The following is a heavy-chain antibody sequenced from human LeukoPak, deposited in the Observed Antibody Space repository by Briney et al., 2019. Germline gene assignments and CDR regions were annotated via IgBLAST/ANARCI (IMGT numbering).Heavy chain of an antibody. CDR3: TTATEDIVLMLYAIWETDY. D-gene: IGHD2-8*01. V-gene: IGHV3-15*01. CDR2: IKSKTDGGTT. J-gene: IGHJ4*02. CDR1: GFTFSNAW. Sequence: GGSLRLSCAASGFTFSNAWMSWVRQAPGKGLEWVGRIKSKTDGGTTDYAAPVKGRFTISRDDSKNTLYLQMNSLKTEDTAVYYCTTATEDIVLMLYAIWETDYWGQGTLVTVSS.